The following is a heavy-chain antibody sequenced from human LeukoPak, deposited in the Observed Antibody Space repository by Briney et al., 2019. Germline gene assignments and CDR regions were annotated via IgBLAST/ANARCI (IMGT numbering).Heavy chain of an antibody. D-gene: IGHD6-19*01. CDR3: ARGVGSGWYPAYYYYGMDV. Sequence: SETLSLTCAVYGGSFSGYHWSWIRQPPGKGLEWIGEINHSGSTNYNPSLKSRVTISVDTSKNQFSLKLSSVTAADTAVYYCARGVGSGWYPAYYYYGMDVWGQGTTVTVSS. CDR1: GGSFSGYH. J-gene: IGHJ6*02. V-gene: IGHV4-34*01. CDR2: INHSGST.